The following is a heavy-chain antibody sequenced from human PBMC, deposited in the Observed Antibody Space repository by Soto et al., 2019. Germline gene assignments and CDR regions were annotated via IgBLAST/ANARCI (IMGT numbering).Heavy chain of an antibody. CDR2: IYYSGST. J-gene: IGHJ4*02. Sequence: SETLSLTCTVSGASISNSYWSWIRQPPGKGLEWIGHIYYSGSTKYNPSLESRVTISVDTSKNQFSLKLSSVTAADTAVYYCAIQLWFGEPYFDYWGQRTLVTVSS. CDR1: GASISNSY. V-gene: IGHV4-59*01. D-gene: IGHD3-10*01. CDR3: AIQLWFGEPYFDY.